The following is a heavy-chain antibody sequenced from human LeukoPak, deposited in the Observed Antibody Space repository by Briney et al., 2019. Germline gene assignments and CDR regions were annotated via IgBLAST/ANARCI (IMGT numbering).Heavy chain of an antibody. V-gene: IGHV1-69*05. CDR3: ARDSFRQQLGLNWFDP. J-gene: IGHJ5*02. CDR1: GGTFISYA. D-gene: IGHD6-13*01. Sequence: ASVKVSCKASGGTFISYAISWVRQAPGQGLEWMGRIIPIFGTANYAQKFQGRVTITTDESTSTAYMELSSLRSEDTAVYYCARDSFRQQLGLNWFDPWGQETLVTVSS. CDR2: IIPIFGTA.